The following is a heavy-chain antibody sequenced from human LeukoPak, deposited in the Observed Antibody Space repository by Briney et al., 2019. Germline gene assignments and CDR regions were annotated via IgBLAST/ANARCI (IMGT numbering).Heavy chain of an antibody. J-gene: IGHJ4*02. CDR2: ITPIFGTA. V-gene: IGHV1-69*06. Sequence: SVKVSCKASGGTFSNYAINWARQAPGQGLEWMGGITPIFGTANYVQKFQGRVTITADKSTRTAYMELSRLRSEDTAIYYCARASSDDTAMATPFAYWGQGTLVTVSS. CDR3: ARASSDDTAMATPFAY. D-gene: IGHD5-18*01. CDR1: GGTFSNYA.